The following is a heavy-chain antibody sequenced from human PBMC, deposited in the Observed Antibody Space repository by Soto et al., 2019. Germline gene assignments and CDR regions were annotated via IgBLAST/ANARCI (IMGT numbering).Heavy chain of an antibody. CDR3: ARSPTVVTPDWYFDL. V-gene: IGHV1-3*01. D-gene: IGHD4-17*01. CDR2: INAGNGNT. CDR1: GYTFTSYS. J-gene: IGHJ2*01. Sequence: ASVNVSCKSSGYTFTSYSIHWVRQAPGQRLEWMGWINAGNGNTKYSQKFQGRVTITRDTSASTAYMELSSLRSEDTAVYYCARSPTVVTPDWYFDLWGRGTLVTVSS.